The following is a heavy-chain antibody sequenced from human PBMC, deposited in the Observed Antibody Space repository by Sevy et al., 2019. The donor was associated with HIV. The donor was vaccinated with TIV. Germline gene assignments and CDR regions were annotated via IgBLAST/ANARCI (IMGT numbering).Heavy chain of an antibody. J-gene: IGHJ6*03. D-gene: IGHD1-1*01. Sequence: GGSLRLSCAASGFSFSTYVMSWVRQAPGKGLEWVSTISGSGGRTYYADSVKGRFTISRDNVKNMVYLQMNSLRGEDTGMYYCAKGTQTNPNWYYCYMDVWGKGTTVTVSS. V-gene: IGHV3-23*01. CDR2: ISGSGGRT. CDR1: GFSFSTYV. CDR3: AKGTQTNPNWYYCYMDV.